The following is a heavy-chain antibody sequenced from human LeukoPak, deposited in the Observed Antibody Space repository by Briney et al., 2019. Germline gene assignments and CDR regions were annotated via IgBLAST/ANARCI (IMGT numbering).Heavy chain of an antibody. D-gene: IGHD4-11*01. CDR3: AREVRAFGY. CDR1: GYTFTSFA. Sequence: ASVKVSCKASGYTFTSFAINWVRQAPGQGLEWMGWINTNTGSPTYAQGFTGRFVFSLDTSVSTAYLQISSLKAEDTAVYYCAREVRAFGYWGQGTLVTVSS. J-gene: IGHJ4*02. V-gene: IGHV7-4-1*02. CDR2: INTNTGSP.